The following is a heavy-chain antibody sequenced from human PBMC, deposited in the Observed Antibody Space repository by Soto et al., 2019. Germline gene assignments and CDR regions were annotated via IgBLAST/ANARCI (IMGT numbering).Heavy chain of an antibody. V-gene: IGHV3-33*01. Sequence: QVQLVESGGGVVQPGRSLRLSCAASGFTFSSYGMHWVRQAPGKGLEWVAVIWYDGSNKYYADSVKGRFTISSDNSKNTLYLKMNSLRAEDTAVYYCARDLSDYIWGSYRTHDAFDIWGQGTMVTVSS. CDR1: GFTFSSYG. CDR2: IWYDGSNK. J-gene: IGHJ3*02. D-gene: IGHD3-16*02. CDR3: ARDLSDYIWGSYRTHDAFDI.